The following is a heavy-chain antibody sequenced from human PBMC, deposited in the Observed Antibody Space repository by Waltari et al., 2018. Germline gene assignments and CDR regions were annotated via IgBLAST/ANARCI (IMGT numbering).Heavy chain of an antibody. CDR1: GGSISSYY. Sequence: QVQLQESGPGLVKPSETLSLTCTVSGGSISSYYWSWIRQPGGKGLEWIGRIYTSGSTNYNPSLKSRVTMSVDTSKNQFSLKLSSVTAADTAVYYCARITMVRGVTYYYYGMDVWGQGTTVTVSS. CDR3: ARITMVRGVTYYYYGMDV. V-gene: IGHV4-4*07. CDR2: IYTSGST. D-gene: IGHD3-10*01. J-gene: IGHJ6*02.